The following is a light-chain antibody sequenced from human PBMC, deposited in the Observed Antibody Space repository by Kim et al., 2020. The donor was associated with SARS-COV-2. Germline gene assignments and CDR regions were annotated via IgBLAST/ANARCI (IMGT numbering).Light chain of an antibody. CDR3: QAWDSSTGV. V-gene: IGLV3-1*01. CDR2: QDS. Sequence: ESPRQTASITCSVDKLGDKYACWYQQRPGQSPVLVIYQDSKRPSGIPERFSGSNSGNTATLTISGTQAMDEADYYCQAWDSSTGVFGGGTQLTVL. J-gene: IGLJ3*02. CDR1: KLGDKY.